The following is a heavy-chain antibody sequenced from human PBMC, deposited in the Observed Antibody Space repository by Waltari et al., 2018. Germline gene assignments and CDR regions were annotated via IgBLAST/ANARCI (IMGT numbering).Heavy chain of an antibody. D-gene: IGHD3-3*01. CDR3: ARHYYDFWSGYYRHYYYGMDV. V-gene: IGHV4-39*01. CDR1: GGSISSSSYY. J-gene: IGHJ6*02. CDR2: IYYSGST. Sequence: QLQLQESGPGLVKPSETLSLTCPVSGGSISSSSYYWGWIRPPPGKGLEWIGSIYYSGSTYYNPSLKSRVTISVDTSKNQFSLKLSSVTAADTAVYYCARHYYDFWSGYYRHYYYGMDVWGQGTTVTVSS.